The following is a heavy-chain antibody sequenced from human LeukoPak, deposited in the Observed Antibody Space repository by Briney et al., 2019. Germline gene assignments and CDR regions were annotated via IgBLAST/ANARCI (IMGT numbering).Heavy chain of an antibody. D-gene: IGHD5-24*01. CDR1: GYTFTSYG. Sequence: ASVKVSCKASGYTFTSYGISWVRQAPGQGLEWMGWICAYNGNTNYAQKLQGRVTMTTDTSTNTAYMELRSLRSDDTAVYYCASSNLDGYNPSGYFDYWGQGTLVTVSS. J-gene: IGHJ4*02. CDR2: ICAYNGNT. V-gene: IGHV1-18*01. CDR3: ASSNLDGYNPSGYFDY.